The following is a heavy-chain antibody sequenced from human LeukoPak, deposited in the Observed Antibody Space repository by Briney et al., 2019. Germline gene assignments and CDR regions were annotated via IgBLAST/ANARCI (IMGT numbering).Heavy chain of an antibody. D-gene: IGHD2-21*02. V-gene: IGHV3-23*01. CDR1: GFTFTSYS. CDR2: TSDRGDYT. J-gene: IGHJ4*02. Sequence: GGSLRLSCAASGFTFTSYSMSWVRQAPGKGLEWVSGTSDRGDYTYYADSVKGRFTISRDNSKNTLYLQMNSLRAEDTAVYYCANGMTATPLSNYWGQGTLVTVSS. CDR3: ANGMTATPLSNY.